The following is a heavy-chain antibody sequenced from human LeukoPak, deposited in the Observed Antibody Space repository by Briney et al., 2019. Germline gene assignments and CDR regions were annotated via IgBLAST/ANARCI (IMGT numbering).Heavy chain of an antibody. J-gene: IGHJ5*02. Sequence: PGGSLRLSCAASGFTFSSYSMNWVRQAPGKGLEWVSSISSSSSYIYYADSVKGRFTISRDNAKNSLYLQMNSLRAEDTAVYYCAKDIVVVVAANRAVNWFDPWGQGTLVTVSS. CDR3: AKDIVVVVAANRAVNWFDP. CDR1: GFTFSSYS. V-gene: IGHV3-21*04. CDR2: ISSSSSYI. D-gene: IGHD2-15*01.